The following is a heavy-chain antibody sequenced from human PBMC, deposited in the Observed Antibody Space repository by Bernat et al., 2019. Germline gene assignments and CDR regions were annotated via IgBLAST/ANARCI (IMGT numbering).Heavy chain of an antibody. CDR1: GFTFSSYA. Sequence: EVQLLESGGGLVQPGGSLRLSCAASGFTFSSYAMSWVRQAPGKGLEWVSSISSSGGSTYYADSVKGRFTISRDNSKNTLYLQMNSLRAEDTAVYYCEKDVLWCGELSWGVLVPVYWGQGTLVTVSS. CDR2: ISSSGGST. J-gene: IGHJ4*02. CDR3: EKDVLWCGELSWGVLVPVY. D-gene: IGHD3-10*01. V-gene: IGHV3-23*01.